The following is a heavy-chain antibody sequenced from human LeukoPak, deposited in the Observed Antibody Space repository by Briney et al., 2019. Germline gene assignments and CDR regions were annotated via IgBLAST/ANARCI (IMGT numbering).Heavy chain of an antibody. CDR2: ISAYNGNT. D-gene: IGHD2-15*01. Sequence: ASVKVSCKASGYTFTGYYMHWVRQAPGQGLEWMGWISAYNGNTNYAQKLQGRVTMTTDTSTSTAYMELRSLRSDDTAVYYCAREGGYTWWFDYWGQGTLVTVSS. CDR1: GYTFTGYY. V-gene: IGHV1-18*04. CDR3: AREGGYTWWFDY. J-gene: IGHJ4*02.